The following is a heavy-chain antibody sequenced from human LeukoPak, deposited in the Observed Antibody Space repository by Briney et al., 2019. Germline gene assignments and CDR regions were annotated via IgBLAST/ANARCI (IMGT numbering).Heavy chain of an antibody. Sequence: ASVKVSCKASGYTFTSYAMHWVRQAPGQRLEWMGWINAGNGNTKYSQEFQGRVTISRDTSASTAYMGLSSLRSEDTALYSCAAEGVGTYGPNDYWGQGTLVTVSS. CDR3: AAEGVGTYGPNDY. CDR2: INAGNGNT. V-gene: IGHV1-3*03. D-gene: IGHD3-10*01. CDR1: GYTFTSYA. J-gene: IGHJ4*02.